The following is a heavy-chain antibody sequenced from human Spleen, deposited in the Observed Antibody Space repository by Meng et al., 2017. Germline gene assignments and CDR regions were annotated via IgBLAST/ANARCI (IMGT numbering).Heavy chain of an antibody. CDR2: LYSGGGT. Sequence: GESLKISCAASGFTFSSYAMHWVRQAPGKGLEWVSVLYSGGGTYYADSVKGRFTISRDNTKNSLYLQMNSLRAEDTAIYYCARELLWWDALDIWGQGTMVTVSS. CDR3: ARELLWWDALDI. V-gene: IGHV3-66*01. D-gene: IGHD2-21*01. J-gene: IGHJ3*02. CDR1: GFTFSSYA.